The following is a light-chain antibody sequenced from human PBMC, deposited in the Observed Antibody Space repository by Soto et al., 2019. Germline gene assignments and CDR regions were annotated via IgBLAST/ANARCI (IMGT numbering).Light chain of an antibody. CDR2: TAS. Sequence: DIQMTQSPSSGSASVGDRFTITCRASQDISTWLAWYQQKPGKAPNLLIYTASNLQSGVPSRFSGSGSGTHFTLTIGSLQPEDFATYYCQQANSFPITFGQGTRLEIK. J-gene: IGKJ5*01. V-gene: IGKV1-12*01. CDR3: QQANSFPIT. CDR1: QDISTW.